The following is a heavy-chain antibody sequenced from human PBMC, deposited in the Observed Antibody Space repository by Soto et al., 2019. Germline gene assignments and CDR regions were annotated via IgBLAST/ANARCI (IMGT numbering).Heavy chain of an antibody. CDR1: GDSVSSNSAA. CDR2: TYYRSKWYN. CDR3: ARDGGYCSGGSCFRFDA. Sequence: SQTLSHTCAISGDSVSSNSAAWNWIRPSPSRGLEWLGRTYYRSKWYNDYAVSVKSRITINPDTSKNPFSLQLNSVTPEDTAVYYCARDGGYCSGGSCFRFDAWGQGTLVTVSS. J-gene: IGHJ5*02. V-gene: IGHV6-1*01. D-gene: IGHD2-15*01.